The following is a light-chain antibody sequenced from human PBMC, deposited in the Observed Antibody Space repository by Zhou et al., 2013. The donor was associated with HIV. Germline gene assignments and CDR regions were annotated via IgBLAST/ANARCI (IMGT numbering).Light chain of an antibody. CDR1: QSISTW. CDR2: KAS. Sequence: DIQMTQSPYTLSASVGDRVTITCRASQSISTWLAWYQQKPGKAPRVLISKASSLESGVPSRFSGSGSGTEFTLTISSLQPDDVATYYCQKFDNAPLTFGGGPRWRSN. J-gene: IGKJ4*01. CDR3: QKFDNAPLT. V-gene: IGKV1-5*03.